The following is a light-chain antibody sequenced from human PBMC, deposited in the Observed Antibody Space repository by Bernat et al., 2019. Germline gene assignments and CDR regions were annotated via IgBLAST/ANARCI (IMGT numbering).Light chain of an antibody. J-gene: IGKJ1*01. Sequence: DILMTQSPSSLSASVGDRVTISCRASQTTSTFLSWYQQRPGRAPKLLIYAASTLQTGVPSRFSASGSGTNFTLTISSLQPEDFATYYCLQTYTTPWTFGHGTTVEIK. CDR3: LQTYTTPWT. CDR1: QTTSTF. CDR2: AAS. V-gene: IGKV1-39*01.